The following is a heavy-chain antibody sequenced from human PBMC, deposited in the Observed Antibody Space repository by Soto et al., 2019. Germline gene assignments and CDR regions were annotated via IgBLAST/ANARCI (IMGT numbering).Heavy chain of an antibody. D-gene: IGHD2-2*01. V-gene: IGHV3-30-3*01. J-gene: IGHJ6*02. Sequence: QVQLVESGGDVVQPGRSLRLSCAASGFSFSTYAMHWVRQAPGKGLEWVAVISYDGSNKNYADSVKGRFTISRDNSKNTLYLQMNSLRADDTAVYYCARDRGYCISTSCYGGAYYYGMDVWGQGTTVTVSS. CDR2: ISYDGSNK. CDR1: GFSFSTYA. CDR3: ARDRGYCISTSCYGGAYYYGMDV.